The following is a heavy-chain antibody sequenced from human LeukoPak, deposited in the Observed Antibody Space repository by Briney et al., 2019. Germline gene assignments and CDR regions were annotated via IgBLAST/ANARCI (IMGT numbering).Heavy chain of an antibody. CDR1: GGSISSYY. CDR3: ARERGANWNYVGRDMDY. CDR2: IYYSGST. V-gene: IGHV4-39*07. J-gene: IGHJ4*02. Sequence: SETLSLTCTVSGGSISSYYWGWIRQPPGKGLEWIGSIYYSGSTYYNPSLKSRVTISVDTSKNQFSLKLSSVTAAGTAVYYCARERGANWNYVGRDMDYWGQGTLVTVSS. D-gene: IGHD1-7*01.